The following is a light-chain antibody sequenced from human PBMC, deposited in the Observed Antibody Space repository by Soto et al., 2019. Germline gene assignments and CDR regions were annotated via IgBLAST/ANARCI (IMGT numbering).Light chain of an antibody. CDR1: QSISSW. Sequence: DIQMTQSPSTLSASVGDRVTITCRASQSISSWLAWYQQKPGKAPKLLIYKASSLESGVPSRFSGRGSGTEFTLTISSLQPDDFASYYCQQYNSYLWTFGQGTKVEI. CDR2: KAS. V-gene: IGKV1-5*03. CDR3: QQYNSYLWT. J-gene: IGKJ1*01.